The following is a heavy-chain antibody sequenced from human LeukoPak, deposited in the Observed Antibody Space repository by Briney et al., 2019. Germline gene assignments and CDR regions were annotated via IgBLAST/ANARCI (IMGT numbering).Heavy chain of an antibody. D-gene: IGHD3-10*01. J-gene: IGHJ4*02. CDR3: ARGDETTLSGFDY. CDR2: IYYSGST. CDR1: GGSISSYY. Sequence: SETLSLTCTVSGGSISSYYWSWIRQPPGKGLEWIGYIYYSGSTNYNPSLKSRVTISVDTSKNQFSLKLSSVTAADTAVYYCARGDETTLSGFDYWGQGTLVTVSS. V-gene: IGHV4-59*01.